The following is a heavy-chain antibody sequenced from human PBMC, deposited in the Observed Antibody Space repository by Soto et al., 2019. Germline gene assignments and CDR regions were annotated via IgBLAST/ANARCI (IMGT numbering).Heavy chain of an antibody. J-gene: IGHJ4*02. CDR3: ARALTTVSNFDY. V-gene: IGHV3-30*03. CDR1: GFTFDSYG. CDR2: ISSDGNNK. D-gene: IGHD4-4*01. Sequence: QVQLVESGGGVVQPGRSLRLSCAASGFTFDSYGMHWVRQAPGKGLEWVAVISSDGNNKYYADSVKGRFTISRDNSKNTLYLQMNSLRVEDTAVYYCARALTTVSNFDYWGQGTLVTVSS.